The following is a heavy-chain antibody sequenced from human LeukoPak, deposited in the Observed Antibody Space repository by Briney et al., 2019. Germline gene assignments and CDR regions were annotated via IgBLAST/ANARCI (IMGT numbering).Heavy chain of an antibody. CDR1: GFTFSDYY. V-gene: IGHV3-11*04. J-gene: IGHJ5*02. Sequence: GGSLRLSCAASGFTFSDYYMSWIRQAPGKGLEWVSYISSSGSTIYYADSVKGRFTISRDNAKNSLYLQMNSLRAEDTAVYYCARDFSPLRYYGSGINWFDPWGQGTLVTVSS. CDR3: ARDFSPLRYYGSGINWFDP. D-gene: IGHD3-10*01. CDR2: ISSSGSTI.